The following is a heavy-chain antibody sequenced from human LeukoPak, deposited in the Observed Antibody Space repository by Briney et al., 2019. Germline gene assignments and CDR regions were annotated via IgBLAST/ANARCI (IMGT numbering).Heavy chain of an antibody. Sequence: GGSLRLSSAASVFTLNSYGMSWVRQAPGKGLEWVSTISGSGISTYYVDSVKGRFTIYRDNSKNTLYLQMNSLRAEDTAVYYCAKIGRRYDFWTGYYEEEVDYMDVWGKGTTVTVSS. V-gene: IGHV3-23*01. CDR1: VFTLNSYG. CDR3: AKIGRRYDFWTGYYEEEVDYMDV. CDR2: ISGSGIST. J-gene: IGHJ6*03. D-gene: IGHD3-3*01.